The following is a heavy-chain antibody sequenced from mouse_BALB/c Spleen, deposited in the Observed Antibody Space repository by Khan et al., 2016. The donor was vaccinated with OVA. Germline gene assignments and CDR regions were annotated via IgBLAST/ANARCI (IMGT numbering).Heavy chain of an antibody. V-gene: IGHV5-6*01. D-gene: IGHD1-1*01. CDR2: INTGGAYT. J-gene: IGHJ3*01. CDR3: ASLAYYYNSEGFAY. Sequence: EVQLQESGGDFVRPGGSLKLSCAASGFTFSTYGMSWVRQTPDKRLEWVATINTGGAYTYYPDSVKGRFTISRDNAKNTLYLQLSSLKSEDTAIYSCASLAYYYNSEGFAYWGQGTLVTVSA. CDR1: GFTFSTYG.